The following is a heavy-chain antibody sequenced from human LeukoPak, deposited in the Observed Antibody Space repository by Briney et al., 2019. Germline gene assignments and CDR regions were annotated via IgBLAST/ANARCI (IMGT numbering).Heavy chain of an antibody. CDR3: AREEVVPAAMGY. CDR2: ISSSGSTI. J-gene: IGHJ4*02. D-gene: IGHD2-2*01. V-gene: IGHV3-48*03. CDR1: GFTFSSYE. Sequence: GGSLRLSCAASGFTFSSYEKNWVRQAPGKGLEWVSYISSSGSTIYYADSVKGRFTISRDNAKNSLYLQMNSLRAEDTAVYYCAREEVVPAAMGYWGQGTLVTVSS.